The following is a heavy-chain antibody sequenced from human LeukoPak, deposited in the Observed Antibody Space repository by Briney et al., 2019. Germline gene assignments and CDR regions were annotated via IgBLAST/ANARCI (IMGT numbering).Heavy chain of an antibody. CDR2: IGTSGSTT. D-gene: IGHD5/OR15-5a*01. Sequence: GGSLRLSCAASGFTFSNYVISWVRQAPGKGLEWVSGIGTSGSTTYYADSVKGRFTISRDNSKNTLYLQMNSLRAEDTAVYYCAQHMSRASHPFDYWGQGTLVTVSS. V-gene: IGHV3-23*01. CDR1: GFTFSNYV. J-gene: IGHJ4*02. CDR3: AQHMSRASHPFDY.